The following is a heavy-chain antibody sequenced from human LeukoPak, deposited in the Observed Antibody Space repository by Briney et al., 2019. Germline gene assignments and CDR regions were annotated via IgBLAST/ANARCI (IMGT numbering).Heavy chain of an antibody. CDR1: GYTFTSYG. J-gene: IGHJ4*02. V-gene: IGHV1-18*01. CDR3: ARHRVVVPAAIYGY. D-gene: IGHD2-2*01. CDR2: ISAYNGNT. Sequence: GASVKVSCKASGYTFTSYGISWVRQAPGQGLEWMGWISAYNGNTNYAQKLQGRVTMTTDTSTSTAYMELRSLRSDDTAVYYCARHRVVVPAAIYGYWGQETLVTVSS.